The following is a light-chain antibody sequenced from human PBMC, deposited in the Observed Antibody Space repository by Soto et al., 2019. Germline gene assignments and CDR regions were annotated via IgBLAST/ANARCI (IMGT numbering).Light chain of an antibody. CDR3: SSYTSDSTLV. V-gene: IGLV2-14*02. Sequence: QSALTQPASVSGSPGQSITISCTGTSSDVGSYNLVSWYQQHPGKAPKLMIYEGSKRPSGVSNRFSGSKSGNTASLTISRLQAEDEADYYCSSYTSDSTLVFGGGTKVTVL. J-gene: IGLJ3*02. CDR2: EGS. CDR1: SSDVGSYNL.